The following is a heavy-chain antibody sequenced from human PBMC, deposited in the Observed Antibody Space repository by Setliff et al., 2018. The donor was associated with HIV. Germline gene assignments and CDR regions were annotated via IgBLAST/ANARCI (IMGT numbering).Heavy chain of an antibody. CDR1: GYSFPTYF. V-gene: IGHV1-69-2*01. CDR3: ARHDCGGNCDINWFDP. D-gene: IGHD2-21*02. CDR2: VDPEDGET. Sequence: ASVKVSCKASGYSFPTYFMHWVQQAPGKGLEWMGRVDPEDGETIYAEKFQGRVTITADTSTDTAYMELSSLRSEDTAVYYCARHDCGGNCDINWFDPWGQGTLVTVSS. J-gene: IGHJ5*02.